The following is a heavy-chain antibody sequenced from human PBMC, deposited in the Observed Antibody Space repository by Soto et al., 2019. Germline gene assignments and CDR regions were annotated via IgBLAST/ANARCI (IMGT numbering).Heavy chain of an antibody. V-gene: IGHV3-48*02. Sequence: EVQLVESGGGLVQPGGSLRLSCAASGFTFSSYSMNWVRQAPGKGLEWVSYISPSSSTIYYADSVKGRFTISRDNAKNSLYLQRNSLRDKDTAVYYCATESVDTAMEHRIGRDVWGQGTTVTVSS. CDR2: ISPSSSTI. J-gene: IGHJ6*02. D-gene: IGHD5-18*01. CDR3: ATESVDTAMEHRIGRDV. CDR1: GFTFSSYS.